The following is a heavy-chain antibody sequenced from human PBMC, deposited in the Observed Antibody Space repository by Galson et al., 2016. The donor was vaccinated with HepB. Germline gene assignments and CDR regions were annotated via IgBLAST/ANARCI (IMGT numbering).Heavy chain of an antibody. J-gene: IGHJ6*02. V-gene: IGHV3-9*01. Sequence: SLRLSCAASGFTFDDHAMHWVRQAPGKGLEWVSGISWKSGSIGYADSVKGRFTISRDNAKNSLYLQMNSLRAEDTALYYCAKGLRFIYHYGMDVWGQGTTVIVSS. CDR2: ISWKSGSI. CDR3: AKGLRFIYHYGMDV. CDR1: GFTFDDHA.